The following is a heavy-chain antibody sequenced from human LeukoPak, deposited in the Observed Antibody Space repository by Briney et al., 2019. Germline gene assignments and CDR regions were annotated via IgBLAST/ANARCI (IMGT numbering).Heavy chain of an antibody. D-gene: IGHD4-17*01. CDR3: ARFGDYGDYVDGRKFDY. CDR2: INHSGST. CDR1: GGSFSGYY. V-gene: IGHV4-34*01. Sequence: PSETLSLTCAVYGGSFSGYYWSWIRQPPGKGLEWIGEINHSGSTNYNPSLKSRVTISVDTSKNQFSLKLSSVTAADTAVYYCARFGDYGDYVDGRKFDYSGQGTLVTVSS. J-gene: IGHJ4*02.